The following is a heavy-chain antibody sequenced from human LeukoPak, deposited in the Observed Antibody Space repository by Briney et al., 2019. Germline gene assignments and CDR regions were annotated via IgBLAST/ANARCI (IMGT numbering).Heavy chain of an antibody. V-gene: IGHV3-7*01. CDR1: GFGFSNFW. CDR3: ARANYYDIQGAFDI. J-gene: IGHJ3*02. CDR2: IKEDGSLK. D-gene: IGHD3-22*01. Sequence: GGSLRLSCAASGFGFSNFWMSWVRQAPGKGPEWVANIKEDGSLKNYVDSVEGRFTVSRDNAKNSLYLQMNSLRAEDTAVYYCARANYYDIQGAFDIWGQGTMVTVSS.